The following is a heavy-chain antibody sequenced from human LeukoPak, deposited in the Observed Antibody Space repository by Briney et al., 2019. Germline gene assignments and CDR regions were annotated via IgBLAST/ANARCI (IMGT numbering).Heavy chain of an antibody. CDR2: ISSSGSTI. CDR3: ARGDGIAARRHFDY. CDR1: GFTFSSYE. V-gene: IGHV3-48*03. J-gene: IGHJ4*02. Sequence: GSLRLSCAASGFTFSSYEMNWVRQAPGKGLEWVSYISSSGSTIYYADSVKGRFTISRDNAKNSLYLQMNSQRAEDTAVYYCARGDGIAARRHFDYWGQGTLVTVSS. D-gene: IGHD6-6*01.